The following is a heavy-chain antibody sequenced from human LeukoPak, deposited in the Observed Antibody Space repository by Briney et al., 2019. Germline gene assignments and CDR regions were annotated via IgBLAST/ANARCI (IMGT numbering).Heavy chain of an antibody. CDR1: GGSISKYY. V-gene: IGHV4-59*01. J-gene: IGHJ4*02. D-gene: IGHD2-15*01. Sequence: SETLSLTCTVAGGSISKYYWNWIRQPPGKGRGWIGFVYSIVTTNYNRPLKARPSFSIDTSTHQFSLKLTSMPAADTAVYYCARLSAPGGKRLFDSWGQGTLVTVSS. CDR2: VYSIVTT. CDR3: ARLSAPGGKRLFDS.